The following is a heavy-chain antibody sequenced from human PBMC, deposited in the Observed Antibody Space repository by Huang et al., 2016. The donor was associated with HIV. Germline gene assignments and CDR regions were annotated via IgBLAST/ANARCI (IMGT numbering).Heavy chain of an antibody. D-gene: IGHD4-17*01. J-gene: IGHJ4*02. Sequence: QVQLVQSGAEVKKPGASVKVSCKASGYPFTSYGISWVRQAPGQGLEWMGWISAYNGNTNYAQNLQGRGTMTTDTSTNTAYMELRSLRSDDTAVYYCARDDYGDYWGLFDYWGQGTLVTVSS. CDR2: ISAYNGNT. CDR1: GYPFTSYG. CDR3: ARDDYGDYWGLFDY. V-gene: IGHV1-18*01.